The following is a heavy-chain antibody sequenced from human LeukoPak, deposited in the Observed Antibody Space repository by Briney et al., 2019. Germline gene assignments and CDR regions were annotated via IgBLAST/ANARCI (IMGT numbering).Heavy chain of an antibody. D-gene: IGHD2-21*02. J-gene: IGHJ4*02. CDR2: IIPIFGTA. CDR1: GGTFSSYA. V-gene: IGHV1-69*05. CDR3: AREARDIVAYRGGDCDPPFYYFDY. Sequence: SVKVSCKASGGTFSSYAISWVRQAPGQGLEWMGRIIPIFGTANYAQKFQGRVTITTDESTSTAYMELSSLRSEDTAVYYCAREARDIVAYRGGDCDPPFYYFDYWGQGTLVTVSS.